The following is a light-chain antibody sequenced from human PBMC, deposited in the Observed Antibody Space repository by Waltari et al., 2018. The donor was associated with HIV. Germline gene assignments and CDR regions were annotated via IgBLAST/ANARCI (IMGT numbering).Light chain of an antibody. CDR2: GKN. CDR1: SLRSYY. J-gene: IGLJ2*01. Sequence: SSELTQDPAVSVALGQTVRITCQGDSLRSYYASWYQQKPGQAPVLVIYGKNNRPSGIPDRFSGSSSGNTASLTITGAQAEDEADYYCNSRDSSGNPVVFGGGTMLTVL. V-gene: IGLV3-19*01. CDR3: NSRDSSGNPVV.